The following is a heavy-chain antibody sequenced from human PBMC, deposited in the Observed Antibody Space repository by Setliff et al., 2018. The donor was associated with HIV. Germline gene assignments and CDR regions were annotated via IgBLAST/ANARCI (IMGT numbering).Heavy chain of an antibody. J-gene: IGHJ6*03. CDR2: INHSGSI. D-gene: IGHD6-6*01. CDR3: ARVVGRTSSPLLNYYMDV. V-gene: IGHV4-34*01. CDR1: GGSFRGYY. Sequence: SETLSLTCAVYGGSFRGYYWSWIRQPPGKGLEWIGEINHSGSINDNPSLKSRVTISVDTSKNQFSLRLSSVTAADTAVYYCARVVGRTSSPLLNYYMDVWGKGTMVTVSS.